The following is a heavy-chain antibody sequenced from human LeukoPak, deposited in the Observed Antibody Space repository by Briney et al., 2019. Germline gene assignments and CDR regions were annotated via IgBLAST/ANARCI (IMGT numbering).Heavy chain of an antibody. J-gene: IGHJ4*02. CDR2: MHYSGSS. CDR3: ARAPPYDILTGYNNSSMYYFDY. CDR1: GGSVSNGSYY. D-gene: IGHD3-9*01. V-gene: IGHV4-61*01. Sequence: SETLSLTCTVSGGSVSNGSYYWSWIRQPPGKGLEWIGNMHYSGSSNYNPSLKSRVTISVDTSKNQFSLKLSSVTAADTAVYYCARAPPYDILTGYNNSSMYYFDYWGQGTLVTVSS.